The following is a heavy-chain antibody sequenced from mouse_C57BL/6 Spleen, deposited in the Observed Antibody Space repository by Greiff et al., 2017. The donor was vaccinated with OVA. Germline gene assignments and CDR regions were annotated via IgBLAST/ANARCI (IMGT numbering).Heavy chain of an antibody. Sequence: VQLQQSGAELMKPGASVKLSCKASGYTFTGYWIEWVKQRPGHGLEWIGEILPGSGSPKYNEKFKGKATFTAATSSNTAYMKLSSLTTEDSAIYYGARDDCDYVHFDYWGQGTSVTVSS. D-gene: IGHD2-3*01. CDR2: ILPGSGSP. CDR3: ARDDCDYVHFDY. CDR1: GYTFTGYW. V-gene: IGHV1-9*01. J-gene: IGHJ4*01.